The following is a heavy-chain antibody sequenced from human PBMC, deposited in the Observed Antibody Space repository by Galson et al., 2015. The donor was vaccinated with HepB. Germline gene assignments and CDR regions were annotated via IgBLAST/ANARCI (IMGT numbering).Heavy chain of an antibody. Sequence: PALVKPTQTLTLTCTFSGFSLSTRGMFVTWIRQPPGKALEWLALIDWDDDKYYSTSLKTRLTIPKDPSKNQVVLTMTDMDPADTATYYCARMRGLHCSGGSCSPDYYFDYWGQGTLVTASS. CDR2: IDWDDDK. CDR1: GFSLSTRGMF. V-gene: IGHV2-70*01. CDR3: ARMRGLHCSGGSCSPDYYFDY. J-gene: IGHJ4*02. D-gene: IGHD2-15*01.